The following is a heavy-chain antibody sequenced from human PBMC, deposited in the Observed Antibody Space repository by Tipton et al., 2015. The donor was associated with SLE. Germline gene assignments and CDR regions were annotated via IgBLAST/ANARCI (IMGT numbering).Heavy chain of an antibody. CDR3: ARGDVD. CDR2: IYSSGSA. V-gene: IGHV4-61*02. Sequence: TLSLTCTVSGGSISSGSYYWSWIRQPAGKGLEWIGRIYSSGSANYNPALISRVSMSVDISKNQFFLTLRSVTAADTAVYFCARGDVDWGQGTLVTVSS. CDR1: GGSISSGSYY. D-gene: IGHD5-24*01. J-gene: IGHJ4*02.